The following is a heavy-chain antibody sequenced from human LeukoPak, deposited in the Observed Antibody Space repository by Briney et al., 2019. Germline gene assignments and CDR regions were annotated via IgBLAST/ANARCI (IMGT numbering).Heavy chain of an antibody. CDR2: ITLDGSEK. J-gene: IGHJ4*02. V-gene: IGHV3-7*01. CDR3: ARANYCFDY. CDR1: GFTFSSYW. Sequence: GGSLRLSCAASGFTFSSYWMSWVRQAPGKGLEWVATITLDGSEKYYVDSVKGRFTISRDNAKNSLYLQMNCLRAEDTAVYYCARANYCFDYWGQGTVVTVSS. D-gene: IGHD1-7*01.